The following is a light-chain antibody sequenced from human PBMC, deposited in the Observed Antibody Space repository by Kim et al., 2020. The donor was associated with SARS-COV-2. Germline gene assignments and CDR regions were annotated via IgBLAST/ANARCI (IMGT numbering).Light chain of an antibody. CDR1: SGSIDSNY. Sequence: NFMLTQHHSVSESPGKTVVISCTRNSGSIDSNYVQWYQQRPDSAPTTVIYEDNQRPSGVPDRFSGSIDSSSNSASLTISGLKTEDEADYYCQSYEGSTNWVFGGGTKLTVL. CDR3: QSYEGSTNWV. J-gene: IGLJ3*02. V-gene: IGLV6-57*03. CDR2: EDN.